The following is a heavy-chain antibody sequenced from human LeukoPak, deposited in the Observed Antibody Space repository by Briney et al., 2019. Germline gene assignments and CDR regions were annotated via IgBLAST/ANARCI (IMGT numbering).Heavy chain of an antibody. D-gene: IGHD1-26*01. CDR1: GSTFSRSA. Sequence: SVKVSFKASGSTFSRSAISWVRQAPGQGLQWMGGVIPILGTTNYAQRFQDRVSITTDDSTSTSYMEFRSLRSVDTAVYYCARDDGSATMGFDSWGQGTLVTVSS. CDR3: ARDDGSATMGFDS. V-gene: IGHV1-69*05. CDR2: VIPILGTT. J-gene: IGHJ4*02.